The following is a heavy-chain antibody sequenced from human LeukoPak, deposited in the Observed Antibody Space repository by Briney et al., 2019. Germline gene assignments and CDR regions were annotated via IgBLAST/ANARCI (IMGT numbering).Heavy chain of an antibody. CDR1: GFTFSSYE. CDR2: ISGSGSTI. J-gene: IGHJ4*02. Sequence: GGSLILSCAASGFTFSSYEMNWVRQAPGKGLEWVSYISGSGSTIYYGDSLKGRFTISRDNSNNTLYLQMNSLRAEDTAVYYCAKDYGVSAAPFDYWGQGTLVTVSS. D-gene: IGHD4-17*01. V-gene: IGHV3-48*03. CDR3: AKDYGVSAAPFDY.